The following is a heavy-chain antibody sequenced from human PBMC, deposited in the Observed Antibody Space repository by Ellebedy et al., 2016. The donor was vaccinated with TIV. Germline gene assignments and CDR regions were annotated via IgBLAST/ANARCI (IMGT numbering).Heavy chain of an antibody. Sequence: GGSLRLSXVASGFTFSTYGMHWVRQAPGRGLEWVARLWHDGSKKYYTESVKGRFTISRDNSENTLYLLMNNLRAEDTAVYFCAREIWPVGATSGDFDSWGQGTLVTVSS. J-gene: IGHJ4*02. CDR2: LWHDGSKK. D-gene: IGHD1-26*01. CDR3: AREIWPVGATSGDFDS. CDR1: GFTFSTYG. V-gene: IGHV3-33*01.